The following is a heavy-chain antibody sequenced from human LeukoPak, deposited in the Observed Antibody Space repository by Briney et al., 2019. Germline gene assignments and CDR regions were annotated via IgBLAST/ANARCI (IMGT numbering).Heavy chain of an antibody. J-gene: IGHJ4*02. V-gene: IGHV1-24*01. CDR1: GYTLTELS. D-gene: IGHD3-10*01. Sequence: ASVKVSCKASGYTLTELSMHWVRQAPGKGLEWMGGFDPEDGETIYAQKFQGRVTMTEDTSTDTAYMELSSLRSEDTAVYYCATAVMVRGVVDYWGQGTLVTVSS. CDR3: ATAVMVRGVVDY. CDR2: FDPEDGET.